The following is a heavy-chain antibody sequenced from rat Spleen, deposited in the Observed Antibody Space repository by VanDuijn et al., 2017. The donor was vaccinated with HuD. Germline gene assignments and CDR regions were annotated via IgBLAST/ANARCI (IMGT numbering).Heavy chain of an antibody. D-gene: IGHD1-11*01. J-gene: IGHJ2*01. CDR2: MWTDGET. CDR3: ASHTTEGAPFDY. CDR1: GFSLTSYH. Sequence: QVQLKESGPGLVQPSQTLSLTCTGSGFSLTSYHVHWVRQPPGKGLEWLGVMWTDGETSYNSALKSRLSISRDTSKSQVFLKMNSLQTEDTAMYFCASHTTEGAPFDYWGQGVMVTVSS. V-gene: IGHV2-32*01.